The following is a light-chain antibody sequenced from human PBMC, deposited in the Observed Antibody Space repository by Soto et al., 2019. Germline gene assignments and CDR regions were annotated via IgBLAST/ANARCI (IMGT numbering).Light chain of an antibody. J-gene: IGLJ7*01. CDR3: AAWGANRDLL. CDR1: YSNIGRYP. CDR2: VDN. Sequence: QSVLIQPPSASGTPGQTVTISCSGDYSNIGRYPVNWYQQVPGMAPRLLIYVDNQRPSGVPARFSASRSGASASLAISGLQSADEADYYCAAWGANRDLLFGGGIQLTVL. V-gene: IGLV1-44*01.